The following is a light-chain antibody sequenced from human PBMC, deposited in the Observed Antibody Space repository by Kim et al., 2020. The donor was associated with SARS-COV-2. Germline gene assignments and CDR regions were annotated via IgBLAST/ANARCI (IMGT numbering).Light chain of an antibody. Sequence: GQRVTISCSGTSSNIGHNLVNWYQHLPETAPKLVIYSNDQRPSEVPDQFSGSKSGTSASLAISGLHSEHEGDYYCATWDDTLNGPVFGGGTQLTVL. V-gene: IGLV1-44*01. CDR3: ATWDDTLNGPV. J-gene: IGLJ2*01. CDR2: SND. CDR1: SSNIGHNL.